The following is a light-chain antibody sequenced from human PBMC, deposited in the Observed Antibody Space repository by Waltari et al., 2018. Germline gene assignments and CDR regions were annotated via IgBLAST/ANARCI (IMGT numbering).Light chain of an antibody. Sequence: IQMTQSPSSLSASVGDRVTITCRASQSISHYLSWYQQKPGKAPKLLIYAASSLQSGVPSRFSGSGSGTDFTLTISGLRPDDFATYFCQQADRFPVTFGGGTTVESK. CDR1: QSISHY. CDR2: AAS. CDR3: QQADRFPVT. V-gene: IGKV1-39*01. J-gene: IGKJ4*01.